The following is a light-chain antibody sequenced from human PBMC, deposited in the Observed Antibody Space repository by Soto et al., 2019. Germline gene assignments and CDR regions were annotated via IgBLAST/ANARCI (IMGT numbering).Light chain of an antibody. CDR3: SSFTSSITLV. J-gene: IGLJ2*01. V-gene: IGLV2-14*03. Sequence: QSALTQPASVSGSPGQSITISCTGTSSDVGGYDYVSWYQQHPGKAPKLMIYDVSSRPSGVSNRFSGSKSGNTASLTISGLQAEDEADYYCSSFTSSITLVFGGGTQLTDL. CDR1: SSDVGGYDY. CDR2: DVS.